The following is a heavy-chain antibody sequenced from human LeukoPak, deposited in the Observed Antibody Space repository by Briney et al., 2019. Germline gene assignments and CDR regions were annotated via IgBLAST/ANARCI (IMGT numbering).Heavy chain of an antibody. Sequence: SETLSLTCTVSGGSIGSSYWTWIRQPPGKGLEWIGFIHYSGSTNSNPSLKSRVTVTVDPSKNQFSLRLTSVTAADTAVYYCVRQPIGELGNYDYYGLDVWGQGTTVIVSS. D-gene: IGHD7-27*01. CDR3: VRQPIGELGNYDYYGLDV. CDR2: IHYSGST. CDR1: GGSIGSSY. J-gene: IGHJ6*02. V-gene: IGHV4-59*08.